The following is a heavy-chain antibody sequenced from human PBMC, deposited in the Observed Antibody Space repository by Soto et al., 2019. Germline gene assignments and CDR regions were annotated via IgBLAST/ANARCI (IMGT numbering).Heavy chain of an antibody. D-gene: IGHD3-22*01. CDR3: AKVKYGKIVVVSILDY. Sequence: GGSLRLSCAASGFTFSSYAMSWVRQAPGKGMEWVSAISGSGGSTYYEDSVKGRFTVSRDNSKNTLYLQMNSLRAEDTAVYYCAKVKYGKIVVVSILDYWGQGTLVTVSS. J-gene: IGHJ4*02. V-gene: IGHV3-23*01. CDR1: GFTFSSYA. CDR2: ISGSGGST.